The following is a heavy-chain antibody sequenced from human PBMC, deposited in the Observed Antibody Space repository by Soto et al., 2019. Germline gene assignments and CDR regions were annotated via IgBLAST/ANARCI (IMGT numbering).Heavy chain of an antibody. CDR1: GGSINSGAYH. CDR3: ARMTSTGTRWCDT. CDR2: ISYLATT. Sequence: QVQLQESGPPLVKPSQDLSLTCTVSGGSINSGAYHWSCVRQHPGKGLEWIVAISYLATTYSNPSLQSRMTMSVAQSKTQLSLKLSAVTAAGTAVYYCARMTSTGTRWCDTWGAGIMVTVSS. V-gene: IGHV4-31*03. D-gene: IGHD1-1*01. J-gene: IGHJ5*02.